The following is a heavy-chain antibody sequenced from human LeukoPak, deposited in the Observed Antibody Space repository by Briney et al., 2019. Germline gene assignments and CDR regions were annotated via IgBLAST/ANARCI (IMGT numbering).Heavy chain of an antibody. V-gene: IGHV4-39*07. Sequence: PSETLSLTCTVSGGSISSSSYYWGWIRQPPGQGLEWIGSIYYSGSTYYNPSLKSRITISVDTSKNQFSLKLSSVTAADTAVYYWARERVIIDDWGQGTLVTVSS. CDR2: IYYSGST. CDR3: ARERVIIDD. D-gene: IGHD3-3*01. CDR1: GGSISSSSYY. J-gene: IGHJ4*02.